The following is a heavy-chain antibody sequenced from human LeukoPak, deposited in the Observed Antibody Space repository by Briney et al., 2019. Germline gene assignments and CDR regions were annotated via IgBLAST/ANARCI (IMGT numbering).Heavy chain of an antibody. CDR2: IIPILGIA. V-gene: IGHV1-69*04. CDR3: ARKKPGGKGIGGDYGLGVFDY. Sequence: ASVKVSCKASGGTFSSYAISWVRQAPGQGLEWMGRIIPILGIANYAQKFQGRVTITADKSTSTAYMELSSLRSEDTAVYYCARKKPGGKGIGGDYGLGVFDYWGRETLVTVSS. CDR1: GGTFSSYA. J-gene: IGHJ4*02. D-gene: IGHD4-17*01.